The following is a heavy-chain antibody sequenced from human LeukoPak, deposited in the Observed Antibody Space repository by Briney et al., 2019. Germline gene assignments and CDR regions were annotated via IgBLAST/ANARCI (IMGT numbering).Heavy chain of an antibody. Sequence: GGSLRLSCATSGLTFRTTWMHWVRQAPGKGLMWVSRMNGEGTTIDYADSVKGRFTISRDNSKNTLYLQMNSLRAEDTAVYYCAKEMYSSSWYGEFGYYFDYWGQGTLVTVSS. D-gene: IGHD6-13*01. CDR1: GLTFRTTW. V-gene: IGHV3-74*01. CDR3: AKEMYSSSWYGEFGYYFDY. CDR2: MNGEGTTI. J-gene: IGHJ4*02.